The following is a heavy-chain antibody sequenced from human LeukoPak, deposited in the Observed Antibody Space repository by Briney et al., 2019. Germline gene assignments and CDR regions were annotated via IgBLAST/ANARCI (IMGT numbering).Heavy chain of an antibody. CDR1: GGSLSGYY. V-gene: IGHV4-34*01. D-gene: IGHD6-13*01. J-gene: IGHJ2*01. Sequence: SETLTLTCAVYGGSLSGYYWSWIRQPPGKGLEWIGEINHSGSTNYNPSLKSRVTISVGTSKNQFPLKLSSVTAADTAVNYCARQFYSSSWYFDLWGRGTLVTVSS. CDR3: ARQFYSSSWYFDL. CDR2: INHSGST.